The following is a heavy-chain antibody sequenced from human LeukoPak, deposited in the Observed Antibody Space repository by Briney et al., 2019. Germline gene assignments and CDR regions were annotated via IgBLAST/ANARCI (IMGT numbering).Heavy chain of an antibody. CDR2: FDPEDGET. D-gene: IGHD2-2*01. J-gene: IGHJ4*02. V-gene: IGHV1-24*01. Sequence: ASVKVSCKVSGYILTELSMHWVRQAPGKRRKWMGGFDPEDGETNYTQKFQGRVTMTEDTSTDTAYMELSSLRSEDTAVYFCTTDILDYCSTTSCQKGNSWGQGTLVTVSS. CDR1: GYILTELS. CDR3: TTDILDYCSTTSCQKGNS.